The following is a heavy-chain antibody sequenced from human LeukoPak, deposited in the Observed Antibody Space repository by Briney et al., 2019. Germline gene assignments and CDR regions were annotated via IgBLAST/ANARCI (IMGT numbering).Heavy chain of an antibody. V-gene: IGHV4-4*02. D-gene: IGHD6-13*01. J-gene: IGHJ5*02. CDR2: IYHSGST. Sequence: KPSGTLSLTCAVSGGSISSSNWWSWVRQPPGKGLEWIGEIYHSGSTNYNPSLKSRVTISVDTSKNQFSLKLSSVTAADTAVYYCARHAWQQLVQEDWFDPWGQGTLVTVSS. CDR1: GGSISSSNW. CDR3: ARHAWQQLVQEDWFDP.